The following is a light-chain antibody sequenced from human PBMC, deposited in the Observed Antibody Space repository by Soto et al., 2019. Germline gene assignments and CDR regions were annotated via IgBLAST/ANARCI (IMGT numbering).Light chain of an antibody. CDR1: YNL. V-gene: IGLV2-23*03. CDR2: EGN. Sequence: QSALTQPASVSGSPGQSITISCTGTYNLVSWYQQHPGKAPKLMVYEGNKRPSAVSNRFSGSKSGNTASLTISGLQAEDEADYYCSSYAGSPTFVIFGGGTKVTVL. J-gene: IGLJ2*01. CDR3: SSYAGSPTFVI.